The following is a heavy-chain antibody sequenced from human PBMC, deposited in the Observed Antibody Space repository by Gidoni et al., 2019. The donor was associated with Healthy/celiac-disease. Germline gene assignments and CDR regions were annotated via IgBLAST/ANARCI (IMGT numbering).Heavy chain of an antibody. J-gene: IGHJ3*02. CDR2: IIPIFGTA. CDR3: ARGRDSITFGGVIVIPVYQDAFDI. Sequence: QVQLVQSGAEVKKPGPSVKVSCKASGGTFSSYATSWVRQAPGQGLEWMGGIIPIFGTANYAQKFQGRVTITADESTSTAYMELSSLRSEDTAVYYCARGRDSITFGGVIVIPVYQDAFDIWGQGTMVTVSS. CDR1: GGTFSSYA. V-gene: IGHV1-69*01. D-gene: IGHD3-16*02.